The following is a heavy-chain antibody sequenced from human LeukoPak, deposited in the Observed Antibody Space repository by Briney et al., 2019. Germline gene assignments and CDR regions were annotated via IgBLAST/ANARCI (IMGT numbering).Heavy chain of an antibody. CDR2: ISSSSSYI. CDR1: GFTFSSYS. CDR3: ARLRGYGDYVDY. V-gene: IGHV3-21*01. J-gene: IGHJ4*02. Sequence: GGSLRLSCAASGFTFSSYSMNWVRQAPGKGLEWVSSISSSSSYIYYADSVKGRFTISRDNAKNSLYLQMNSLRAEDTAVYYCARLRGYGDYVDYWGQGTLVTVSS. D-gene: IGHD4-17*01.